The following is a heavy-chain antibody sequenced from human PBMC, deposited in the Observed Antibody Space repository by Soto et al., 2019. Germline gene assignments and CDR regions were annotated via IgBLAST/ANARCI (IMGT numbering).Heavy chain of an antibody. D-gene: IGHD5-12*01. CDR3: ARESGGATATLDYYYFYMDV. CDR1: GDTFNDYY. V-gene: IGHV1-2*04. J-gene: IGHJ6*03. CDR2: INPNGGVT. Sequence: QVPLVQSGAEVKKPGASVTVSCRSSGDTFNDYYIHWVRQAPGQELEWMGWINPNGGVTKYAQKFQGWVSMTRDTSIRTVYMQLSRLRSDDTAVYYCARESGGATATLDYYYFYMDVWGTGTTVTVSS.